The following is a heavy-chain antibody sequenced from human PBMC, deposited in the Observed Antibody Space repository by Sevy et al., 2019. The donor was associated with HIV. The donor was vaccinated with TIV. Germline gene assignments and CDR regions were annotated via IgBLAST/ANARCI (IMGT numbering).Heavy chain of an antibody. V-gene: IGHV3-7*01. CDR1: GFTCSNHW. CDR3: ARGGPLVDTALIPWGMDV. Sequence: GGSLRLSCAASGFTCSNHWMNWVRQAPGKGLEWVANIKQGGSEKYYVDSVKGRFTLSRDNAKNSLSLQMNSLRAEDTGVYYCARGGPLVDTALIPWGMDVWGQGTTVTVSS. D-gene: IGHD5-18*01. J-gene: IGHJ6*02. CDR2: IKQGGSEK.